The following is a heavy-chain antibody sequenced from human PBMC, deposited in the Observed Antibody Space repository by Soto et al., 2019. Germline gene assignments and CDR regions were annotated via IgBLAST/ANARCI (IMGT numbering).Heavy chain of an antibody. CDR1: GFTFSSYP. Sequence: GGSLRLSFVGSGFTFSSYPMNWVRQAPGKGLEWVSAISGTSDMTYYANSVTGRFTISRDNSKNTLYLQVSSLRVEDTAIYYCAKYRWGATTVTSINWGRGTLVTVSS. CDR3: AKYRWGATTVTSIN. D-gene: IGHD4-4*01. CDR2: ISGTSDMT. J-gene: IGHJ1*01. V-gene: IGHV3-23*01.